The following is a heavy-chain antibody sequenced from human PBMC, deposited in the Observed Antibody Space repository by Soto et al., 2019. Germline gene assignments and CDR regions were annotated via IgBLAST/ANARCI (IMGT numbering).Heavy chain of an antibody. J-gene: IGHJ2*01. CDR3: ARDAAGPSHWYFDL. CDR1: GFTFRNYA. Sequence: QVQLVESGGGVVQPGRSLRLSCAASGFTFRNYAIHWVRQAPGKGLGWVAVIWYDGNNKLYADSVTGRFSLSRDNSKNPAYLQMSSLRAEDTAVYFCARDAAGPSHWYFDLWGRGTTVTVSS. CDR2: IWYDGNNK. V-gene: IGHV3-33*01. D-gene: IGHD6-19*01.